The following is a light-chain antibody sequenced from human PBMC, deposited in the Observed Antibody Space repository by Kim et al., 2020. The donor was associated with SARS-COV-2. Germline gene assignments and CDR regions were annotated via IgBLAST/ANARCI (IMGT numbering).Light chain of an antibody. CDR1: QGVSTY. CDR3: QQLNTYPHT. V-gene: IGKV1-9*01. CDR2: AAS. Sequence: IQLTQSPSSLSASVGDRVSITCRASQGVSTYLAWFQQKAGKAPKLLIYAASTLQSGVPSRFSGSGSGTDFTLTVSSLQPEDFATYYCQQLNTYPHTFGGGTKVEIK. J-gene: IGKJ4*01.